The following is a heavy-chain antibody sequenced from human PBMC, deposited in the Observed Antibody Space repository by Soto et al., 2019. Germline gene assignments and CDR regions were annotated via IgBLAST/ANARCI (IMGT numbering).Heavy chain of an antibody. CDR2: IWYDGSNK. V-gene: IGHV3-33*06. Sequence: GGSLRLSCAASGFTFSSYGMHWVRQAPGKGLEWVAVIWYDGSNKYYADSVKGRFTISRDNSKNTLYLQMDSLRAEDTALYYCAKAMSTPSRPRNYFDYWGQGTLVTVSS. J-gene: IGHJ4*02. D-gene: IGHD6-6*01. CDR1: GFTFSSYG. CDR3: AKAMSTPSRPRNYFDY.